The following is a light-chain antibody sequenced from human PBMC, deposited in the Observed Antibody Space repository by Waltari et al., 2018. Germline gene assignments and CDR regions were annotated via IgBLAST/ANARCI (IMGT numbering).Light chain of an antibody. V-gene: IGLV1-40*01. CDR3: QSYDTSLSGSHV. J-gene: IGLJ1*01. CDR1: RSNIGAGYD. CDR2: ANS. Sequence: QSVLTQPPSVSGAPGQRVTISCTGSRSNIGAGYDVHWYQQFPGVAPKLVMFANSNRPSGVPDLFSCFKSETSASLIITGLQAEDEADYYCQSYDTSLSGSHVFGPGTKVTVL.